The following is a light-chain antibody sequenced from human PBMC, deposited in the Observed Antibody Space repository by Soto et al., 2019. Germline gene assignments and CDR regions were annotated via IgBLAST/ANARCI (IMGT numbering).Light chain of an antibody. J-gene: IGKJ4*01. V-gene: IGKV1D-16*01. CDR1: QDINSY. CDR2: AAS. Sequence: DVQMTQSPSSLSASVGDRVTITCRASQDINSYLAWYQQKPGNAPKSLIYAASSLQTGVPSGFSGSESGTDVTLTSSSRQPEDSATYYCQQYNIYPLTFGGGTKVEIK. CDR3: QQYNIYPLT.